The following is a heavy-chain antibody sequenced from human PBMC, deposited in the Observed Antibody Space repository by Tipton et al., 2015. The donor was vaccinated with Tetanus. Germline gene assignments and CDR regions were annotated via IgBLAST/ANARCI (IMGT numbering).Heavy chain of an antibody. Sequence: SLRLSCAASGFIFSSYGIHWVRQAPGKGLEWLAVSWYDGTDKYYADSVKGRFTISRDNSKNTLYLQMNSLRAGDTALYYCAREADCSGGSCFSGDFDTWGQGTQVPVSS. D-gene: IGHD2-15*01. V-gene: IGHV3-33*01. CDR1: GFIFSSYG. J-gene: IGHJ4*02. CDR2: SWYDGTDK. CDR3: AREADCSGGSCFSGDFDT.